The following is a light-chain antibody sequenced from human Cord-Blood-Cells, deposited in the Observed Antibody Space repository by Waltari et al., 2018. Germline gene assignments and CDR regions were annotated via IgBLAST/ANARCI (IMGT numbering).Light chain of an antibody. CDR2: AAS. Sequence: DIQMTQSPSSLSASVGDRVTITCRASQSISSYLNWYQQKPGKAPKLLIYAASRLQSGVPSRFSGSGSGTEFTLTISSLQPEDFATYYCQQSYSTPITFGQGTRLEIK. J-gene: IGKJ5*01. CDR3: QQSYSTPIT. V-gene: IGKV1-39*01. CDR1: QSISSY.